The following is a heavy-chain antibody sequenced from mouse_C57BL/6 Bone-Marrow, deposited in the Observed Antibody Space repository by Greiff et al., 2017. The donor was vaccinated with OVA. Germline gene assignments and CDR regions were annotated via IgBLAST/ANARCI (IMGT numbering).Heavy chain of an antibody. J-gene: IGHJ2*01. V-gene: IGHV3-6*01. Sequence: EVKLMESGPGLVKPSQSLSLTCSVTGYSITSGYYWNWIRQFPGNKLEWMGYISYDGSNNYNPSLKNRISITRDTSKNQFFLKLNSVTTEDTATYYCARRRGGTGFDYWGQGTTLTVSS. CDR2: ISYDGSN. CDR3: ARRRGGTGFDY. CDR1: GYSITSGYY. D-gene: IGHD4-1*01.